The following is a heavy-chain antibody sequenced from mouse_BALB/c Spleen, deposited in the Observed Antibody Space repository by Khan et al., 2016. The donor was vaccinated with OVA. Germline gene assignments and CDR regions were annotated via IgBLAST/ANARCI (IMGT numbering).Heavy chain of an antibody. CDR1: GFTFSNYG. D-gene: IGHD1-1*01. Sequence: EVELVESGGDLVKPGGSLKLSCASSGFTFSNYGMSWVRQTPDKRLEWVAIISTSGSYTYYQDSVKGRVTISRDKAKNTRYLQMSSLKSEDTAIYYCARCLSGSGYDYYAMDYWGPGSSVTVSS. CDR3: ARCLSGSGYDYYAMDY. CDR2: ISTSGSYT. J-gene: IGHJ4*01. V-gene: IGHV5-6*01.